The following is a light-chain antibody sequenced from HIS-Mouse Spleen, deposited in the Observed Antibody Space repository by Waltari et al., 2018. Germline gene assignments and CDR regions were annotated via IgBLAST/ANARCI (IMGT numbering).Light chain of an antibody. J-gene: IGKJ3*01. CDR2: AAS. V-gene: IGKV1-8*01. CDR1: QGISSY. Sequence: AIRMTQSPSSFSASTGDRVTITFRAGQGISSYLAWYQQKPGKAPKLLIYAASTLQSGVPSRFSGSGSGTDFTLTISCLQSEDFATYYCQQYYSYRFTFGPGTKVDIK. CDR3: QQYYSYRFT.